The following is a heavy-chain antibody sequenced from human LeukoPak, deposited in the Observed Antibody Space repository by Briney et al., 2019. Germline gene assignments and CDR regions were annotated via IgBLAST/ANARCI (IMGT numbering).Heavy chain of an antibody. J-gene: IGHJ6*02. D-gene: IGHD2-21*01. Sequence: SVKVSCKASGGTFSSYAIRWVRQAPGQGLEWMGRIIPILGIANYAQKFQSRVTITADKSTSTAYMEQSRLRSEETAVYYCARGGISGEVLHYYYGMDVWGQGTTVTVSS. CDR1: GGTFSSYA. V-gene: IGHV1-69*04. CDR3: ARGGISGEVLHYYYGMDV. CDR2: IIPILGIA.